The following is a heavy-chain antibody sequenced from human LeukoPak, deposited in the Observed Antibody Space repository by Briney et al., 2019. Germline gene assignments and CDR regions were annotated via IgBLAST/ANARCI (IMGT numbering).Heavy chain of an antibody. J-gene: IGHJ4*02. D-gene: IGHD5-18*01. CDR1: GYSISSGYY. CDR3: ARGHSYGSSPFDY. Sequence: PSETLSLTCTVSGYSISSGYYWGWIWPPPGKGLEWIGTISHSGITYYNPSLKSRVTLSLDTSKNQFSLKLSSVTAADTAVYYCARGHSYGSSPFDYWGQGTLVTVSS. V-gene: IGHV4-38-2*02. CDR2: ISHSGIT.